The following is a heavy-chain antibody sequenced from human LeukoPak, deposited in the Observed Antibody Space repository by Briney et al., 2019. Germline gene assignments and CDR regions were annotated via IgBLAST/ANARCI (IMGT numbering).Heavy chain of an antibody. CDR1: GFTLSDYY. D-gene: IGHD3-10*01. CDR3: AKERDYRVSTSCDY. Sequence: PGGSLRLSCAASGFTLSDYYMSWIRQAPGKGLEWVSYISSSSTTVFYADSVKGRLTISRDNAKNSLYLQMNSLRAEDTAVYYCAKERDYRVSTSCDYWGQGTQVTVSS. J-gene: IGHJ4*02. CDR2: ISSSSTTV. V-gene: IGHV3-11*01.